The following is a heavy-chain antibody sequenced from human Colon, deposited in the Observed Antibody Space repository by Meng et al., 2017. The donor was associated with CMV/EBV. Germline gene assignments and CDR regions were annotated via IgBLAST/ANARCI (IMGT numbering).Heavy chain of an antibody. J-gene: IGHJ6*02. D-gene: IGHD3-3*01. V-gene: IGHV6-1*01. Sequence: WGWIRQSPSRGLEWLGRTYYRSKWYNDYAVSVKSRITINPDTSKNQFSLQLNSVTPEDTAVYYCARTRRITIFGVVTPYGMDVWGQGTTVTVSS. CDR3: ARTRRITIFGVVTPYGMDV. CDR2: TYYRSKWYN.